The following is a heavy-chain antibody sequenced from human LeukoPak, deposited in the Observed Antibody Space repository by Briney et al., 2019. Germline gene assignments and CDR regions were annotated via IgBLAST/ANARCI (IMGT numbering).Heavy chain of an antibody. CDR2: IYYSGST. CDR3: ARDRDYYGSGSYYPAPFDY. CDR1: GGSISSSSYY. J-gene: IGHJ4*02. D-gene: IGHD3-10*01. Sequence: SETLSLTCSVSGGSISSSSYYWGWIRQPPGKGLQWIGRIYYSGSTYYNPSLKSRVTISLDTSKNQFSLKLSFVTAADTAVYYCARDRDYYGSGSYYPAPFDYWGQGTLVTVSS. V-gene: IGHV4-39*07.